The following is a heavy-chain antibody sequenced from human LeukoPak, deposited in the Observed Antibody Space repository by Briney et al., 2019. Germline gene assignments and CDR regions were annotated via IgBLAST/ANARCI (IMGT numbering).Heavy chain of an antibody. CDR3: TREDHSNYNY. D-gene: IGHD4-11*01. CDR2: IKQDGGET. V-gene: IGHV3-7*01. Sequence: GGSLRLSCAASGFPFSSYWTAWVRQAPGKGREGVASIKQDGGETFYVDSVKGRFTISRDNAKTSLYLQMNSLRAEDTAVYYCTREDHSNYNYWGQGTLVTVSS. CDR1: GFPFSSYW. J-gene: IGHJ4*02.